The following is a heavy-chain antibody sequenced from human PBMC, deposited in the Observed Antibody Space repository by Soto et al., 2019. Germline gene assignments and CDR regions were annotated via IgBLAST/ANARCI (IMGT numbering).Heavy chain of an antibody. CDR3: ARDPVVSYYDSSGYYYPVDYYYGMDV. V-gene: IGHV1-18*01. J-gene: IGHJ6*02. CDR2: ISAYNGNT. D-gene: IGHD3-22*01. Sequence: ASVKVSCKASGYTFTSYGISWVRQAPGQGLERMGWISAYNGNTNYAQKLQGRVTMTTDTSTSTAYMELRSLRSDDTAVYYCARDPVVSYYDSSGYYYPVDYYYGMDVWGQGTTVNVSS. CDR1: GYTFTSYG.